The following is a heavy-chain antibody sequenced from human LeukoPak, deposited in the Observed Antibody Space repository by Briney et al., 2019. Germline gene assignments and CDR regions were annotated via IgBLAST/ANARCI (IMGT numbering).Heavy chain of an antibody. V-gene: IGHV1-2*02. CDR2: INPNSGGT. Sequence: ASVKVSCKASRYTFTGYYIHWVRQAPGQGLEWMGWINPNSGGTNYAQKFQGRVTMTRDTSINTAYMELSRPRSDDTAVYYCARAVAAAGTGAEYFQHWGQGTLVTVSS. CDR3: ARAVAAAGTGAEYFQH. D-gene: IGHD6-13*01. J-gene: IGHJ1*01. CDR1: RYTFTGYY.